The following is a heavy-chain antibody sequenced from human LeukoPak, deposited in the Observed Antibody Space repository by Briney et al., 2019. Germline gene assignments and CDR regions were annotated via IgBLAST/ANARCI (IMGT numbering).Heavy chain of an antibody. V-gene: IGHV3-21*01. J-gene: IGHJ4*02. CDR2: ISSSSSYI. D-gene: IGHD3-3*01. CDR1: GFTFSSYS. CDR3: ARDLDDFWSGYPD. Sequence: GGSLRLSCAASGFTFSSYSMNWVRQAPGKGLEWVSSISSSSSYIYYVDSVKGRFTISRDNAKNSLYLQMNSLRAEDTAVYYCARDLDDFWSGYPDWGQGTLVTVSS.